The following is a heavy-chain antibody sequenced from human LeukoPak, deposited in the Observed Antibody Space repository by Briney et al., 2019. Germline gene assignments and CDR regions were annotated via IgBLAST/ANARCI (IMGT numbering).Heavy chain of an antibody. J-gene: IGHJ4*02. CDR3: AKGHTGYYFDY. Sequence: PGGSLRLSCAASGFTFNKYAMSWVPQAPGKGLEWVSCISGSGSSTYYADSVKGRFTISRDNSKNTLYLQMNSLRAEDTAVYYCAKGHTGYYFDYWGQGTLVTVSS. CDR2: ISGSGSST. D-gene: IGHD3-9*01. CDR1: GFTFNKYA. V-gene: IGHV3-23*01.